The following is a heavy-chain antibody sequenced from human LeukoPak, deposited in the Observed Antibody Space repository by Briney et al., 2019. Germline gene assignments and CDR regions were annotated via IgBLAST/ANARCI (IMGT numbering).Heavy chain of an antibody. CDR3: ARSGGSSWYGGYYYYGMDV. V-gene: IGHV3-30*14. Sequence: PGRSLRLSCAASGFTFSSYAMHWVRQAPGKGLEWVAVISYDGSNKYYADSVKGRFTISRDNSKNTLYLQMNSLRAEDTAVYYCARSGGSSWYGGYYYYGMDVWGQGTTVTVSS. J-gene: IGHJ6*02. D-gene: IGHD6-13*01. CDR2: ISYDGSNK. CDR1: GFTFSSYA.